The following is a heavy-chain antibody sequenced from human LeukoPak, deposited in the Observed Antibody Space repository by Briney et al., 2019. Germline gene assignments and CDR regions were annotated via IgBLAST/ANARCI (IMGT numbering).Heavy chain of an antibody. V-gene: IGHV3-64*01. J-gene: IGHJ4*02. CDR3: ARGGRVGTVAPYFDY. CDR2: ISSNGGST. Sequence: PGGSLRLSCAASGFTFSSYAMHWVRQAPGKGLEYVSAISSNGGSTYYANSVKGRFTISRDNSKNTLYLQMGSLRAEDMAVYYCARGGRVGTVAPYFDYWGQGTLVTVSS. CDR1: GFTFSSYA. D-gene: IGHD1-26*01.